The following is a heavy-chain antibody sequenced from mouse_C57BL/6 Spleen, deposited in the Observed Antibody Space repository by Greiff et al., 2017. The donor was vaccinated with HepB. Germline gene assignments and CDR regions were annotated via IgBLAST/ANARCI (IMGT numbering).Heavy chain of an antibody. V-gene: IGHV1-80*01. CDR3: ARCDGSAWFAY. J-gene: IGHJ3*01. CDR1: GYAFSSYW. Sequence: QVQLKESGAELVKPGASVKISCKASGYAFSSYWMNWVKQRPGKGLEWIGQIYPGDGDTNYNGKFKGKATLTADKSSSTAYMQLSSLTSEDSAVYFCARCDGSAWFAYWGQGTLVTVSA. CDR2: IYPGDGDT. D-gene: IGHD2-3*01.